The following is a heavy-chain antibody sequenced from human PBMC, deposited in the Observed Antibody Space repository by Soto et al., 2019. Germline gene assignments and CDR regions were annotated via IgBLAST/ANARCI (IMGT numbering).Heavy chain of an antibody. V-gene: IGHV4-39*01. Sequence: QLQLQESGPGLVKPSETLSLTCTVSGGSISSSSYYWGWIRQPPGKGLEWIGSIYYSGSTYYNPSLKSRVTISVDTSKNHFSLKLSPVTAADTAVYYCARHGTLLIDYWGQGTLVTVSS. CDR3: ARHGTLLIDY. J-gene: IGHJ4*02. D-gene: IGHD1-26*01. CDR1: GGSISSSSYY. CDR2: IYYSGST.